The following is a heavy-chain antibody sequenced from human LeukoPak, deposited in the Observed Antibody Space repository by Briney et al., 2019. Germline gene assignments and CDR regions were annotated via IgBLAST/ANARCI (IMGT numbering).Heavy chain of an antibody. V-gene: IGHV1-58*01. CDR2: IVVGSGNT. CDR3: AAKSGYYHDAFDI. Sequence: SVKVSCKASGFTFINSAVQWVRQARGQRLEWIGWIVVGSGNTNYAQKFQERVTITRDMSTSTAYMELSSLRSEDTAVYYCAAKSGYYHDAFDIWGQGTTVTVSS. J-gene: IGHJ3*02. D-gene: IGHD3-22*01. CDR1: GFTFINSA.